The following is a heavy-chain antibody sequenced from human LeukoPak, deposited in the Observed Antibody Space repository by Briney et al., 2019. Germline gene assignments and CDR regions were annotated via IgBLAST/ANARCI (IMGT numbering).Heavy chain of an antibody. J-gene: IGHJ4*02. CDR3: TRDYGDVEY. D-gene: IGHD4-17*01. CDR1: GFTFGAYP. V-gene: IGHV3-49*03. CDR2: IRSKGYGGTT. Sequence: GGSLRLSCTASGFTFGAYPMSWFRQAPGKGLEWVGFIRSKGYGGTTEYAASVKGRFTISRDDSKNIAYLQMNSLETEDTAVYFCTRDYGDVEYWGQGTLVTVSS.